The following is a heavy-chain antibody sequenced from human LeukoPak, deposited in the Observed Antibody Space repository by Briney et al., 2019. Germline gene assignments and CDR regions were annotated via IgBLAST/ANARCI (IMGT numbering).Heavy chain of an antibody. CDR2: IKEDGSEK. Sequence: PGGSLRLSCAASGFSFSDFWMNWVRQAPGKGLEWLANIKEDGSEKHYVDSVKGRFTISRDNAKNSLYLQMNSLRAEDTAVYYCARCSGSDDFWSGYHPLPQNFDYWGQGTLVTVSS. CDR3: ARCSGSDDFWSGYHPLPQNFDY. CDR1: GFSFSDFW. V-gene: IGHV3-7*01. D-gene: IGHD3-3*01. J-gene: IGHJ4*02.